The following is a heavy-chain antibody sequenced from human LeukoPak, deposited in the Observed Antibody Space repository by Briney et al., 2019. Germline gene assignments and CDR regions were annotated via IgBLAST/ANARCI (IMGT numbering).Heavy chain of an antibody. CDR3: ARVDLGGSGYFFDL. J-gene: IGHJ4*02. CDR2: ISYTGSA. CDR1: GGYINSHY. Sequence: SETLSLTCTVSGGYINSHYWGWIRQPPGKVLEYIGYISYTGSAIYSPSLESRVTISIDTSKKQFSLNLRSVNTADTAVYYCARVDLGGSGYFFDLWGQGALVTVSS. D-gene: IGHD3-22*01. V-gene: IGHV4-59*11.